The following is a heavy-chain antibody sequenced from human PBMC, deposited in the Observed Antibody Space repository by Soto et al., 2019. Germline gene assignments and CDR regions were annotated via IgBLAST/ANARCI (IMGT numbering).Heavy chain of an antibody. CDR1: GYTLTELS. CDR3: ATAVSRVRATVGP. V-gene: IGHV1-24*01. CDR2: FDREDGET. J-gene: IGHJ5*02. D-gene: IGHD1-26*01. Sequence: RASVKVSCKVSGYTLTELSMHWVRQAPGKGLEWMAAFDREDGETIYAQKFQGRVTMTEDTSTDTAYMEVSGLRSEDTALYYCATAVSRVRATVGPWGQGTLVTVSS.